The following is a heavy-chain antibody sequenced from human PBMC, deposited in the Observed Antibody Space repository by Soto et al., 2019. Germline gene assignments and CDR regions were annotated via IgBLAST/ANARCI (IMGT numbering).Heavy chain of an antibody. J-gene: IGHJ6*02. V-gene: IGHV4-39*01. D-gene: IGHD6-13*01. CDR3: ASHLDPQQLVRVYYYYDMDV. CDR2: IYYSGIT. Sequence: PSETLSLTCTVSGGSISSSSYYWGWFRQPPGKGLDWIGSIYYSGITYYNPSLKSRVTISVDTSKNQFSLKLSSVTAADTAVYYCASHLDPQQLVRVYYYYDMDVWGQGTTVTVS. CDR1: GGSISSSSYY.